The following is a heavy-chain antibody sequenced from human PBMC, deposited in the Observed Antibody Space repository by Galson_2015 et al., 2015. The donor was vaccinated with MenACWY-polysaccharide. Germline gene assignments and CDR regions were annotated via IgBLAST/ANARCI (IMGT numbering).Heavy chain of an antibody. V-gene: IGHV1-69*04. CDR1: GGTFNNYA. CDR2: IIPFVGST. Sequence: QSGAEVKKPGSSVKVSCKASGGTFNNYAIYWLRQAPGQGLEWMGRIIPFVGSTDYAQKFQGRVTITADTSTNTAYMELSSLESDDTAVYYCARVDCSGGNCYLDYWGQGALVTVSS. J-gene: IGHJ4*02. D-gene: IGHD2-15*01. CDR3: ARVDCSGGNCYLDY.